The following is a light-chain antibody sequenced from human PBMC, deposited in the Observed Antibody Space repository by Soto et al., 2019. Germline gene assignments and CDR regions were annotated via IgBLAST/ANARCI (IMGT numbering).Light chain of an antibody. CDR1: QSVSSK. CDR3: QQYNNWLWT. J-gene: IGKJ1*01. V-gene: IGKV3-15*01. CDR2: GPS. Sequence: EIVMTQSPATLSVSPGERATLSCRASQSVSSKVAWYQQKPGQAPRLRIYGPSTRATGIPARFSGSGSGTEFTLTISSLQSEDFAVYYCQQYNNWLWTFGQGTKVEI.